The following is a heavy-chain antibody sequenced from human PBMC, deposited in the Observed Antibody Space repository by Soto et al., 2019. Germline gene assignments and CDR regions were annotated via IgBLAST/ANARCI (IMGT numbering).Heavy chain of an antibody. J-gene: IGHJ4*02. CDR1: GFNFSSYV. V-gene: IGHV3-33*01. D-gene: IGHD6-19*01. CDR3: ARDGQWLPRDGLRSSYYFDY. CDR2: IWYDGGNK. Sequence: QVQLVESGGGVVQPGRSLRLSCAASGFNFSSYVMHWVRQAPGKGLERVAVIWYDGGNKYYADSVKGRFTISRDNSKNTLYLQMNSLRAEDTAVYYCARDGQWLPRDGLRSSYYFDYWGQGTLVTVSS.